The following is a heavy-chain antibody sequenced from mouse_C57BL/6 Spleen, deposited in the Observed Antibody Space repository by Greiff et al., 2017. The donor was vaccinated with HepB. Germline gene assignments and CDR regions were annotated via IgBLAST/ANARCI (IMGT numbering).Heavy chain of an antibody. CDR1: GYTFTSYW. J-gene: IGHJ4*01. CDR2: INPSNGGT. CDR3: ARTVSKGNYAMDY. D-gene: IGHD1-1*01. Sequence: VQLQQPGTELVKPGASVKLSCKASGYTFTSYWMHWVKQRPGQGLEWIGNINPSNGGTNYNEKFKSKATLTVDKSSSTAYMQRSSLTSEDSAVYDCARTVSKGNYAMDYWGQGTSVTVSS. V-gene: IGHV1-53*01.